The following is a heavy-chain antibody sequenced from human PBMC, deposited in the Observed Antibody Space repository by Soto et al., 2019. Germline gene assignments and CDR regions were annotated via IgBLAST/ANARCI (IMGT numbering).Heavy chain of an antibody. CDR2: ISSSSSYI. D-gene: IGHD2-2*01. CDR1: GFTFSSYS. J-gene: IGHJ5*02. Sequence: EVQLVESGGGLVKPGGSLRLSCAASGFTFSSYSMNWVRQAPGKGLEWVSSISSSSSYIYYADSVKGRFTISRDNAKNSLYLQMNSLRAEDTAVYYCARDPTEFPDDIVVVPAAPGEFDPWGQGTLVTVSS. V-gene: IGHV3-21*01. CDR3: ARDPTEFPDDIVVVPAAPGEFDP.